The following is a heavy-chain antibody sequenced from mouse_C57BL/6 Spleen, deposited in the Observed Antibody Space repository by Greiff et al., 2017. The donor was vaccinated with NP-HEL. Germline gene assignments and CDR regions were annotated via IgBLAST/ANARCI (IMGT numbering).Heavy chain of an antibody. V-gene: IGHV1-69*01. Sequence: QVQLQQPGAELVMPGASVKLSCKASGYTFTSYWMHWVKQRPGQGLEWIGEIDPSDSYTNYNQKFKGKSTLTVDKSSSTAYMQLSSLTSEDSAVYYCARSGGRAYYAMDYWGQGTSVTVSS. D-gene: IGHD1-1*01. CDR2: IDPSDSYT. J-gene: IGHJ4*01. CDR1: GYTFTSYW. CDR3: ARSGGRAYYAMDY.